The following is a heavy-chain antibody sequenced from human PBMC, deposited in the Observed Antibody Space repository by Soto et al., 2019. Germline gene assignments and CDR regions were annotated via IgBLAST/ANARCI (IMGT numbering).Heavy chain of an antibody. CDR1: GFNFDDYT. CDR2: ISWDGGST. J-gene: IGHJ6*02. V-gene: IGHV3-43*01. Sequence: EVQLVESGGVVVQPGGSLRLSCAASGFNFDDYTMHWVRQAPGKGLESVSLISWDGGSTYYADSVKGRFTISRDNSKNSLYLQMNSLRTEDTAFYYCAKDSGGYYYGMDVWGQGTTVTVS. CDR3: AKDSGGYYYGMDV. D-gene: IGHD3-10*01.